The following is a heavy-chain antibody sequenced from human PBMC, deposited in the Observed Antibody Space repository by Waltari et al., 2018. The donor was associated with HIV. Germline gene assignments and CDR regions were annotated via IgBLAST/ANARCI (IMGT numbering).Heavy chain of an antibody. CDR1: GFTFSSYA. V-gene: IGHV3-23*01. J-gene: IGHJ6*02. D-gene: IGHD3-22*01. CDR3: AKEGGPTMIVVVNQLFGGMDV. CDR2: MSGSGGST. Sequence: EVQLLESGGGLVQPGGSLRLSCAASGFTFSSYAMSWVRQAPGKGLEWVSAMSGSGGSTYYADSVKGRFTISRDNSKNTLYLQMNSLRAEDTAVYYCAKEGGPTMIVVVNQLFGGMDVWGQGTTVTVSS.